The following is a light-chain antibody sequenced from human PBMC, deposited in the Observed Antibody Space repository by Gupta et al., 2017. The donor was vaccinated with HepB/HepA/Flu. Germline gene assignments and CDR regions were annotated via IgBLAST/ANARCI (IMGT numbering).Light chain of an antibody. V-gene: IGKV3-20*01. J-gene: IGKJ5*01. Sequence: EIVLTQSTGTLSLSPGERATLSCRASQSFSSSYLEWYQQKPGQAPRLGIYGASSSAIGSPDRFSGSGYEKDFTLTSSRREVEDFAVYYWQQDSSSLTFGQGTLVEIK. CDR2: GAS. CDR1: QSFSSSY. CDR3: QQDSSSLT.